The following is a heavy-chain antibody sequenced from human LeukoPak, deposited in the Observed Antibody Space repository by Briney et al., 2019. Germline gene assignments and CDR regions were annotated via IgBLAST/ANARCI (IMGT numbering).Heavy chain of an antibody. V-gene: IGHV4-4*07. CDR1: GGSISDYY. CDR2: IYTSGNT. CDR3: ARKGISALAGAFDI. D-gene: IGHD2-21*01. J-gene: IGHJ3*02. Sequence: SEALSLTCTVSGGSISDYYWSWIRQPAGKGLEWIGRIYTSGNTNYNPSLKTRVTMPVDTSKNQFSLKLSSVTAADTAVYYCARKGISALAGAFDIWGQGTMVTVSS.